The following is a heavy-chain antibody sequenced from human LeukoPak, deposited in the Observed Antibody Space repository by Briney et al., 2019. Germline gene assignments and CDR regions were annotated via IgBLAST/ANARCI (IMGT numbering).Heavy chain of an antibody. CDR3: ARDSGYPEGWFDP. J-gene: IGHJ5*02. V-gene: IGHV4-30-2*01. D-gene: IGHD5-18*01. Sequence: SETLSLTCAVSGGSISSGGYSWSWIRQPPGKGLEWIGYIYHSGSTYYNPSLKSRVTISVDRSKNQFSLKLSSVTAADTAVYYCARDSGYPEGWFDPWGQGTLVTVSS. CDR2: IYHSGST. CDR1: GGSISSGGYS.